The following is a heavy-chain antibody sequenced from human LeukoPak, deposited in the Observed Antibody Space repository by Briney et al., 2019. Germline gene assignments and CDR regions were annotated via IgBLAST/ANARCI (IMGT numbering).Heavy chain of an antibody. D-gene: IGHD6-13*01. CDR2: ISGSGGST. J-gene: IGHJ5*02. CDR3: ARGYSSSWYWFDP. CDR1: GFTFSSYA. V-gene: IGHV3-23*01. Sequence: GGSLRLSCAASGFTFSSYAMSWVRQAPGKGLEWVSAISGSGGSTYYADSVKGRFTISRDNSKNTLYLQMNGLRAEDTAVYYCARGYSSSWYWFDPWGQGTLVTVSS.